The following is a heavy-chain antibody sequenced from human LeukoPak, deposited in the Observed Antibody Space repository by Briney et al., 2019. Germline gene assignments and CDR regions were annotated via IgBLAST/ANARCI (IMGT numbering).Heavy chain of an antibody. CDR1: GGSISSGSYY. CDR2: IYTSGST. V-gene: IGHV4-61*02. J-gene: IGHJ4*02. Sequence: SETLSLTCTVSGGSISSGSYYWSWIRQPAGKGLEWIGRIYTSGSTNYNPSLKSRVTISVDTSKNQFSLKLTSVTAADTAVYYCARANSYDSSGHYYEFGYWGQGTLVTVSS. D-gene: IGHD3-22*01. CDR3: ARANSYDSSGHYYEFGY.